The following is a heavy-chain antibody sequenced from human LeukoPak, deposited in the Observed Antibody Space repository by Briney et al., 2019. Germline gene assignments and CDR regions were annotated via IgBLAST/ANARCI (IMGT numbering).Heavy chain of an antibody. V-gene: IGHV3-21*01. CDR1: GFPFTSYS. CDR3: ARDEGYCSGGSSQYGMDV. CDR2: ISSISSYI. D-gene: IGHD2-15*01. Sequence: PGGSLSLSFAASGFPFTSYSMNWVRQAPGKGLEGGSSISSISSYIYYADSVKGRFTISRDNAKNSLYLQMNSLRAEDAAVYYCARDEGYCSGGSSQYGMDVWGQGTTVTVSS. J-gene: IGHJ6*02.